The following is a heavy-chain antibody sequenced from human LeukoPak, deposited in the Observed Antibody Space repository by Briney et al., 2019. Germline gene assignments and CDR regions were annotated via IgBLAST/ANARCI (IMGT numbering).Heavy chain of an antibody. Sequence: ASVKVSCKASGYTFTSCDINWVRQATGQGLEWIGWMNPNSGNTGYGQSFQGRVTMTRDNSISTAYMELSNLRSEDTAIYYCARGSSGRRDYWGQGTLVTVSS. V-gene: IGHV1-8*01. J-gene: IGHJ4*02. CDR1: GYTFTSCD. CDR2: MNPNSGNT. D-gene: IGHD6-19*01. CDR3: ARGSSGRRDY.